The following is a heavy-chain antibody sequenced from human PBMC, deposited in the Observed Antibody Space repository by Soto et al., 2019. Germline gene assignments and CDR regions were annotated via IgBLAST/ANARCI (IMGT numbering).Heavy chain of an antibody. D-gene: IGHD1-26*01. CDR2: IYYSGST. V-gene: IGHV4-39*01. CDR3: ARASAWAPWRFDY. CDR1: GGSISSSSYY. Sequence: TSETLSLTCTVSGGSISSSSYYWGWIRQPPGKGLEWIGSIYYSGSTYYNPSLKSRVTISVDTSKNQFSLKLSSVTAADTAVYYCARASAWAPWRFDYWGQGTLVTVSS. J-gene: IGHJ4*02.